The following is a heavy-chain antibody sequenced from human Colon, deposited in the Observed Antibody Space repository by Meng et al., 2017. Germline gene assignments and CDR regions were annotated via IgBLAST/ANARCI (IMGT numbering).Heavy chain of an antibody. CDR3: ARGLFSRLRSLWFDP. V-gene: IGHV4-34*01. Sequence: QVQLMQWGVGLLEPSETLTLTCAVYGGAVSGYYWSWIRQPAVKGLEWIGEINHSGTTNFNPSLESRVTISIDTSKNQISLNVTSLTAADTAVYYCARGLFSRLRSLWFDPWGQGTLVTVSS. D-gene: IGHD2/OR15-2a*01. CDR2: INHSGTT. CDR1: GGAVSGYY. J-gene: IGHJ5*02.